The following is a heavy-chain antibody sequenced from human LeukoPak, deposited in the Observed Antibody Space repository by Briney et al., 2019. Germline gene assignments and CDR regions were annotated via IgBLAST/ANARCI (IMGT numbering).Heavy chain of an antibody. CDR3: ARPGLDSSGYYDY. CDR1: GGSISSSSYY. V-gene: IGHV4-39*01. D-gene: IGHD3-22*01. CDR2: IYYSGST. J-gene: IGHJ4*02. Sequence: SETLSLTGTVSGGSISSSSYYWGWIRQPPGKGLEWIGSIYYSGSTYYNPSLKSRVTISVDTSKNQFSLKLSSVTAADTAVYYCARPGLDSSGYYDYWGQGTLVTVSS.